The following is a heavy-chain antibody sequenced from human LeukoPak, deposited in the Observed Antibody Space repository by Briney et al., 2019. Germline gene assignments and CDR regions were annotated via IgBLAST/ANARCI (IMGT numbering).Heavy chain of an antibody. Sequence: GALRLSCAASGFTVSSNYMSWVRQAPGKGLEWVSVIYSGGSTYYADSVKGRFTISRDNSKNTLYLQMNSLRAEDTAVYYCAMAGRVAVAGTPYHYWGQGSLVTVSS. D-gene: IGHD6-19*01. V-gene: IGHV3-66*01. CDR1: GFTVSSNY. J-gene: IGHJ4*02. CDR2: IYSGGST. CDR3: AMAGRVAVAGTPYHY.